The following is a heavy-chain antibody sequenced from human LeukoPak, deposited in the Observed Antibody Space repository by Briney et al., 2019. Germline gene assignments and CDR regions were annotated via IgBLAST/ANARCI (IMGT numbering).Heavy chain of an antibody. CDR3: ARDIGPHAFDI. CDR2: INWNGGST. D-gene: IGHD1-26*01. Sequence: GGSLRLSCAASEFTFDDYGMGWVRQAPGKGLEWVSGINWNGGSTGYADSVKGRFTISRDNAKNSLYMQMNSLRAEDTALYYCARDIGPHAFDIWGQGTMVTVS. V-gene: IGHV3-20*04. J-gene: IGHJ3*02. CDR1: EFTFDDYG.